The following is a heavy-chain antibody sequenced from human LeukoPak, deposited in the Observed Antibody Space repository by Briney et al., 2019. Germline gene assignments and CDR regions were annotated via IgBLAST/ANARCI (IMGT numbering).Heavy chain of an antibody. J-gene: IGHJ4*02. V-gene: IGHV3-33*01. D-gene: IGHD2-21*02. CDR3: ARDDSEFDY. CDR1: GFIFSSYG. CDR2: IWYDGSNK. Sequence: GGSLRLSCAASGFIFSSYGMHWVRRAPGKGLEWVAVIWYDGSNKYYADSVKGRFTISRDNSKNTLYLQMNSLRAEDTAAYYCARDDSEFDYWGQGTLVTVSS.